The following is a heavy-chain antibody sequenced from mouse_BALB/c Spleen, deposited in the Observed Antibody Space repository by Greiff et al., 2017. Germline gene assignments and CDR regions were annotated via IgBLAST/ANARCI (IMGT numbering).Heavy chain of an antibody. CDR1: GFNIKDYY. J-gene: IGHJ2*01. V-gene: IGHV14-4*02. CDR3: NGGHGSSLFDY. Sequence: EVKLQQSGAELVRSGASVKLSCTASGFNIKDYYMHWVKQRPEQGLEWIGWIDPENGDTEYAPKFQGKATMTADTSSNTAYLQLSSLTSEDTAVYYCNGGHGSSLFDYWGQGTTLTVSS. D-gene: IGHD1-1*01. CDR2: IDPENGDT.